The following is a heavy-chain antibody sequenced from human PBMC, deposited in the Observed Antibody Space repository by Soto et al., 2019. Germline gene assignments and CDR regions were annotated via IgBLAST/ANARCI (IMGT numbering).Heavy chain of an antibody. D-gene: IGHD2-15*01. CDR3: AGGFGYCSVGSWVDV. Sequence: VQLVQSGAEVKKSGESLMISCKGCGFTFSNHWIAWVRDMPGRGLEWMGIIYGGDSDTRYSPSFQGRVTISVDKSISTVYLQSRSLKASDTALNFCAGGFGYCSVGSWVDVWGGGTTFPVSS. V-gene: IGHV5-51*03. J-gene: IGHJ6*04. CDR1: GFTFSNHW. CDR2: IYGGDSDT.